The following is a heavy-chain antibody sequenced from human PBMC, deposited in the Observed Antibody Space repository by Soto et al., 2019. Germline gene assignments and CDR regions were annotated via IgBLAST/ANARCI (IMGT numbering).Heavy chain of an antibody. CDR2: IYPGDSDT. J-gene: IGHJ5*02. V-gene: IGHV5-51*01. D-gene: IGHD3-9*01. Sequence: PGESLKISFKGSGFGFDITWLAWLRQVPGKGLEWVGIIYPGDSDTRYIPSLEGRVTLSVDKSITTAYLHWTSLKESDTGTYYCAKFQRYFDRTGYLDAWGQGTPVTVSS. CDR1: GFGFDITW. CDR3: AKFQRYFDRTGYLDA.